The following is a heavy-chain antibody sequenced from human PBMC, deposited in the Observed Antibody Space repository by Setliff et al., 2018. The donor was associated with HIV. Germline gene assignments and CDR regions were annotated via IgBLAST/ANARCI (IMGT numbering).Heavy chain of an antibody. J-gene: IGHJ4*02. CDR1: GGSISSHY. D-gene: IGHD3-22*01. CDR2: IYYSGSS. V-gene: IGHV4-59*11. Sequence: SETLSLTCTVSGGSISSHYWSWIRQPPGKGLEWIGFIYYSGSSNYNPSLKSRVTISVDTSKNQFSLKLSSVTAADPAVYYCARSGLYDSSGYYLEYFDYWGQGTLVTVSS. CDR3: ARSGLYDSSGYYLEYFDY.